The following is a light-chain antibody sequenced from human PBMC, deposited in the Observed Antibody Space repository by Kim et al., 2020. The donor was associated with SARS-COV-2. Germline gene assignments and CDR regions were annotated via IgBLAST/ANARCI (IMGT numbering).Light chain of an antibody. CDR2: AAS. V-gene: IGKV1-33*01. J-gene: IGKJ3*01. CDR1: QDISNY. CDR3: QQYDNGFT. Sequence: DIQMTQSPSSLSASVGDRVTITCRASQDISNYLSWYQQKPGKAPKLLIYAASSLQTGVPSRFSGSGSGTDFAFTISSLQPEDIATYYCQQYDNGFTFGPGTKVDIK.